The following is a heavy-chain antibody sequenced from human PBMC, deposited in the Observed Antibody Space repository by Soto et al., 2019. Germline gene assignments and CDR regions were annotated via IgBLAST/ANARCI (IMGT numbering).Heavy chain of an antibody. J-gene: IGHJ5*01. CDR1: GGTFNSYT. CDR2: VNPIVGMS. D-gene: IGHD3-10*01. Sequence: QVQLVQSGAEVKKPGSSVKVSCTASGGTFNSYTINWVRQAPGRGLEWVGRVNPIVGMSNSALKFQGRVTITADKSTSTAFMYLTSLKSEDTAVYYRATSYGSGSTHFDSWGQGTLVTVSS. V-gene: IGHV1-69*02. CDR3: ATSYGSGSTHFDS.